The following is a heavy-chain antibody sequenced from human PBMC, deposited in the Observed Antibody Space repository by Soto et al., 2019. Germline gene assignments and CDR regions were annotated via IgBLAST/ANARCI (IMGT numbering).Heavy chain of an antibody. V-gene: IGHV5-10-1*01. CDR3: ARLYKPWFDS. Sequence: GESLKISCKASGYNFTAFWPHCVRQMPRRGLAWLGQIDPSASNTNSSPSFAGHGTISTDNPISTAYLQWSSLRASATALYVCARLYKPWFDSWAKETMGTGS. CDR1: GYNFTAFW. J-gene: IGHJ5*01. D-gene: IGHD1-1*01. CDR2: IDPSASNT.